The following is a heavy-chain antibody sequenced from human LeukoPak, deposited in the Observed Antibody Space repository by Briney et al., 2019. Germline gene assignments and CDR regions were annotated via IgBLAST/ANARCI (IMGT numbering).Heavy chain of an antibody. Sequence: PSETLSLTCTVSGGSISSSSYYWGWIRQPPGKGLEWIGSTYYSGSSYYNPSLKSRVTMSVDTSKNQFSLKLSSVTAADTAVYYCGRRKLAGYTFDSWGPGTLV. V-gene: IGHV4-39*01. CDR1: GGSISSSSYY. CDR3: GRRKLAGYTFDS. J-gene: IGHJ4*02. CDR2: TYYSGSS. D-gene: IGHD1-1*01.